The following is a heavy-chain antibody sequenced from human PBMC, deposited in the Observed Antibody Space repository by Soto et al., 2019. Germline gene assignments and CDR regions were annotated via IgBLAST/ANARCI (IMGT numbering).Heavy chain of an antibody. CDR3: ARHGYCGGDCYFTYGMDV. V-gene: IGHV5-51*01. CDR2: IYPGDSDT. CDR1: GYSFTSYW. D-gene: IGHD2-21*02. J-gene: IGHJ6*02. Sequence: PGESLKISCKGSGYSFTSYWIGWVRQMPGKGLERMGIIYPGDSDTRYSPSFQGQVTISADKSISTAYLQWSSLKASDTAMYYCARHGYCGGDCYFTYGMDVWGQGTTVTVSS.